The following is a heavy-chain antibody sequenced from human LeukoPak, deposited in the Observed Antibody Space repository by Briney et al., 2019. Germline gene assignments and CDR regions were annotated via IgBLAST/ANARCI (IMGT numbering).Heavy chain of an antibody. V-gene: IGHV4-31*03. J-gene: IGHJ4*02. CDR1: GGSISSGGYY. CDR3: VSADGYKIDY. Sequence: PSETLSLTCTVSGGSISSGGYYWSWIRQHPGKGLEWIGYIYYSGSTYYNPSLKSRVTISVDTSKNQFSLKVSSVTAADTAVYYCVSADGYKIDYWGQGTLVTVSS. CDR2: IYYSGST. D-gene: IGHD5-24*01.